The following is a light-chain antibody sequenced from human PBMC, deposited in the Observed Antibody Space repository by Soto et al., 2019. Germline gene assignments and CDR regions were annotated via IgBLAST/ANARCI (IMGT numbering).Light chain of an antibody. J-gene: IGKJ1*01. V-gene: IGKV3-15*01. CDR1: QSISSN. Sequence: DTVMTQSPATLSVSPGERATLSCRASQSISSNLAWYQQKPGQAPRLLIYGASTRATGIPARFSGSGSGTEFTLTISSLQSEDFAVYYCQQYNNWPWTFGQGTKVDI. CDR2: GAS. CDR3: QQYNNWPWT.